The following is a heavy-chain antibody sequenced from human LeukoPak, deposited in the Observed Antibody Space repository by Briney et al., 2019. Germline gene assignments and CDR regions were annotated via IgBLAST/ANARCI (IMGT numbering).Heavy chain of an antibody. CDR1: GYTFTSYD. J-gene: IGHJ5*02. Sequence: ASVKVSCKSSGYTFTSYDINWVRQATGQGLEWTGWMNPNSGNTGYAQKFQGRVTMTRNTSISTAYMELSSLRSEDTAVYYCARGGPVGATDWFDPWGQGTLVTVSS. CDR2: MNPNSGNT. D-gene: IGHD1-26*01. V-gene: IGHV1-8*01. CDR3: ARGGPVGATDWFDP.